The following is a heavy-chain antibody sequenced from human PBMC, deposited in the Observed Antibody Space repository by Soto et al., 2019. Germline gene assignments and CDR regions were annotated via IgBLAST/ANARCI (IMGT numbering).Heavy chain of an antibody. D-gene: IGHD3-10*01. V-gene: IGHV3-23*01. Sequence: GGSLRLSCAASGVTFNNYAMTWVRQAPGKGLEWVSAISGGGDTTSYADSVKGRFTVSRDGSKNTLYLQMSSLRAEDTALYYCAKGRGGSGSLTPRVDFWGQGTLVTVSS. CDR3: AKGRGGSGSLTPRVDF. J-gene: IGHJ4*02. CDR2: ISGGGDTT. CDR1: GVTFNNYA.